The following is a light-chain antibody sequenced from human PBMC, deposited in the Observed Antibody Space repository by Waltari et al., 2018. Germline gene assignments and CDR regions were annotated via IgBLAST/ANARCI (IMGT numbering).Light chain of an antibody. CDR3: CSYTVSNTLL. V-gene: IGLV2-11*01. Sequence: QSALTQPRSVAGSPGQPVTISCTGTSSDVGTYKYVSWHQQHPGQAPKLIIFDVSKRPSGVPDRFSGAKSGDTASLTISGLQAEDEADYYCCSYTVSNTLLFGGGTKLTVL. CDR2: DVS. J-gene: IGLJ3*02. CDR1: SSDVGTYKY.